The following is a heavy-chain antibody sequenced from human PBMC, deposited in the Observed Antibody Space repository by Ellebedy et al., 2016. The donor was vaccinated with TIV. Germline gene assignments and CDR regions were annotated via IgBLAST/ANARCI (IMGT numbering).Heavy chain of an antibody. D-gene: IGHD2-2*01. J-gene: IGHJ6*02. V-gene: IGHV3-30*18. CDR2: ISYDGSNK. CDR3: AKGGIVVVYGMDV. CDR1: GFTFSSYG. Sequence: GESLKISXAASGFTFSSYGMHWVRQAPGKGLEWVAVISYDGSNKYYADSVKGRFTISRDNSKNTLYLQMNSLRAEDTAVYYCAKGGIVVVYGMDVWGQGTTVTVSS.